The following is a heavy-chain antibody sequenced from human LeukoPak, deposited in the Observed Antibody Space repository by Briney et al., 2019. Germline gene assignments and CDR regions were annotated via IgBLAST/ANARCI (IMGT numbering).Heavy chain of an antibody. CDR2: ISSSSSYI. J-gene: IGHJ4*02. CDR1: GFIFSDYM. D-gene: IGHD1-26*01. Sequence: RGSLRLSCAASGFIFSDYMMTWVRQAPGKGLEWVSSISSSSSYIHYADSVKGRCTISRDNTKNSLYLHMNSLRADDTAVYYCARVGMSAWPIDSWGQGTLVTVSS. CDR3: ARVGMSAWPIDS. V-gene: IGHV3-21*01.